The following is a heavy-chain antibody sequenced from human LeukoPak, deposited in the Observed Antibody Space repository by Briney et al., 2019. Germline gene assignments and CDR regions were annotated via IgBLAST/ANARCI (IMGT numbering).Heavy chain of an antibody. CDR3: AGTLTMILMAPGY. Sequence: GKSLRLSCVVSGFSFSGYGIHWVRQAPGKGLEWVAVIWNDGSNKYYADSVKGRFTISRDNSKNTLYLQMNSLRAEDTAVYYCAGTLTMILMAPGYWGQGTLVTVSS. D-gene: IGHD2-8*01. CDR2: IWNDGSNK. J-gene: IGHJ4*02. V-gene: IGHV3-33*01. CDR1: GFSFSGYG.